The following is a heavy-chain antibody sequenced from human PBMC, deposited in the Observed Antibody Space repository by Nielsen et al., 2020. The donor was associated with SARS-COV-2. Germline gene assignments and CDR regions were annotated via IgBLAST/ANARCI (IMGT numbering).Heavy chain of an antibody. CDR2: INEDGSVV. Sequence: GGSLRLSCEASGLILSSTWMVWVRQAPGKGLEWVANINEDGSVVNYVDSVKGRFTISRDNAGKSLYLQMNSLRAEDTAVYYCARDAAYSRFDYWGQGTLVTVSS. D-gene: IGHD4-11*01. CDR1: GLILSSTW. V-gene: IGHV3-7*05. CDR3: ARDAAYSRFDY. J-gene: IGHJ4*02.